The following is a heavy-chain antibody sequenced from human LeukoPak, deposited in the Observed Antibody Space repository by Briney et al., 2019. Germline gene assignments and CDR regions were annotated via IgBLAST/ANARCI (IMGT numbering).Heavy chain of an antibody. Sequence: SETLSLTCTVSGGSISSYYWSWIRQPPGKGLEWIGYIYYSGSTNYNPSLKSRVTISVDTSKNQFSLKLSSVTAADTAVYYCARARGYSYGYGRYYYYGMDVWGQGTTVTVSS. CDR2: IYYSGST. D-gene: IGHD5-18*01. J-gene: IGHJ6*02. V-gene: IGHV4-59*12. CDR1: GGSISSYY. CDR3: ARARGYSYGYGRYYYYGMDV.